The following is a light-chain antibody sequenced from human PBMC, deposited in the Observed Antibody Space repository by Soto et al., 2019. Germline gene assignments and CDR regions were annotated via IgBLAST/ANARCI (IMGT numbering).Light chain of an antibody. Sequence: DIQMTQSPSSLSAYVGDRVTITFRASQSISSYLNWYQQKPGKAPKLLIYAASSLQSGVPSRFSGSGSETDFTLTISSLQPEDFATYYCQQSYSTPRTFGQGTKVEIK. J-gene: IGKJ1*01. V-gene: IGKV1-39*01. CDR1: QSISSY. CDR3: QQSYSTPRT. CDR2: AAS.